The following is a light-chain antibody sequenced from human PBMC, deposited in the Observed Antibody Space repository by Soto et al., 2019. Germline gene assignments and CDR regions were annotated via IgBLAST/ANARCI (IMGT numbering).Light chain of an antibody. CDR1: QSINNY. Sequence: DIQLTHSPSTLSASVGDRVTMSCRASQSINNYLAWYQQKPGKAPKLLIYKASTLESGVPSTFSGSGSGTEFSLKIRSLQNDDFATYYCQQYGNLWTFGKGTTVDIK. CDR3: QQYGNLWT. CDR2: KAS. V-gene: IGKV1-5*03. J-gene: IGKJ1*01.